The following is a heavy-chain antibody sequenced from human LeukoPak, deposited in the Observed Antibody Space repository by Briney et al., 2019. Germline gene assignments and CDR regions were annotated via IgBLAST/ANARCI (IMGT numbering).Heavy chain of an antibody. V-gene: IGHV1-8*03. Sequence: GASVKVSCKASGYTFINYDINWVRQATGQGLEWMGWMNPNSGNTGYAQKFQGRVTITRSTSISTAYMELSSLRSEDTAVYYCARGDLGYCTSTSCYSLDYWGQGTLVTVSS. CDR3: ARGDLGYCTSTSCYSLDY. J-gene: IGHJ4*02. CDR2: MNPNSGNT. CDR1: GYTFINYD. D-gene: IGHD2-2*02.